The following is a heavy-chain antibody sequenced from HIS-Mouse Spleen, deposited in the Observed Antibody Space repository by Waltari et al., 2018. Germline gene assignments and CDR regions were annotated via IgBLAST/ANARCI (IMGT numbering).Heavy chain of an antibody. V-gene: IGHV4-39*07. CDR1: GGSISSSSYY. CDR3: AREIPYSSSWYDWYFDL. Sequence: QLQLQESGPGLVKPSETLSLTCTVSGGSISSSSYYWGWIRQPPGKGLEWIGSIYYSGGTCYSPSLKSRVTISVDTSKNQFSLKLSSGTAADTAVYYCAREIPYSSSWYDWYFDLWGRGTLVTVSS. J-gene: IGHJ2*01. CDR2: IYYSGGT. D-gene: IGHD6-13*01.